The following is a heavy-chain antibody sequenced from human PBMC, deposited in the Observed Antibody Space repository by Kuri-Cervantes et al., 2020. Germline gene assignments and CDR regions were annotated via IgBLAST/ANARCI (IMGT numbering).Heavy chain of an antibody. Sequence: SETLSLTCTVSSGSISSGTFYWGWIRQPPGKGLEWIGNINYSGTTYYNPSLKSRVTISVDTSKNQFSLKLSSVTAADTAVYYCARGKWAWQLVRSPEYYYDMDVWGQGTTVTVSS. CDR3: ARGKWAWQLVRSPEYYYDMDV. CDR2: INYSGTT. D-gene: IGHD6-13*01. J-gene: IGHJ6*02. CDR1: SGSISSGTFY. V-gene: IGHV4-39*07.